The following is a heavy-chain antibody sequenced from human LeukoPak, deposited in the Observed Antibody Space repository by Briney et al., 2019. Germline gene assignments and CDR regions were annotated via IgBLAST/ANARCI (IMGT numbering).Heavy chain of an antibody. J-gene: IGHJ3*02. D-gene: IGHD6-19*01. CDR2: INWNGGST. V-gene: IGHV3-20*04. CDR1: GFTFDDHG. CDR3: AREMYASGWLNAFDI. Sequence: PGGSLRLSCAASGFTFDDHGMSWVRQAPGKGLEWVSVINWNGGSTGYADSVKGRLTISRDNAKNSLYLQMNSLRAEDTALYYCAREMYASGWLNAFDIWGQGTMVTVSS.